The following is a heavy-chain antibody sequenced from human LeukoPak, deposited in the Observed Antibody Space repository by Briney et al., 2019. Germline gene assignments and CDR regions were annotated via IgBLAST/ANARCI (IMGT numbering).Heavy chain of an antibody. D-gene: IGHD3-22*01. V-gene: IGHV1-46*01. CDR2: INPSGGST. CDR3: ARDLKDSSGYYPNWLDP. CDR1: GYTFTSYY. J-gene: IGHJ5*02. Sequence: ASVKVSCKASGYTFTSYYMHWVRQAPGQGLEWMGIINPSGGSTSYAQKFQGRVTMTRDTSTSTVYMELSSLRSEDTAVYYCARDLKDSSGYYPNWLDPWGQGALVTVSS.